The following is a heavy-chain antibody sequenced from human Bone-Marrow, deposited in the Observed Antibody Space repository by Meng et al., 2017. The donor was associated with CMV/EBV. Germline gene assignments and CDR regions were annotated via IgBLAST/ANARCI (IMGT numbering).Heavy chain of an antibody. CDR1: GFTFSSYW. CDR3: SSRYYDTSGNTRGFDY. Sequence: GESLKISCAASGFTFSSYWMSWVRQAPGKGLEWVANIKQDGSEKYYVDSVKGRFTISRDDSKSIAYLQMNSLKTEDTAVYYCSSRYYDTSGNTRGFDYWGQGTLVTVSS. J-gene: IGHJ4*02. CDR2: IKQDGSEK. V-gene: IGHV3-7*03. D-gene: IGHD3-22*01.